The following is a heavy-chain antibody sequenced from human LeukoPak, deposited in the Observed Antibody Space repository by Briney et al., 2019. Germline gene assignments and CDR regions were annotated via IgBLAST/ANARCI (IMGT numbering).Heavy chain of an antibody. V-gene: IGHV4-31*03. CDR3: ARDIGASDAFDI. CDR1: GGSIISGGYY. J-gene: IGHJ3*02. Sequence: ASQTLSLTCTVSGGSIISGGYYWSWIRQHPGKGLEWIGYIYYSGSTYYNPSLKSRVTISVDTSKNQFSLKLSSVTAADTAVYYCARDIGASDAFDIWGQGTMVTVSS. CDR2: IYYSGST. D-gene: IGHD3-3*01.